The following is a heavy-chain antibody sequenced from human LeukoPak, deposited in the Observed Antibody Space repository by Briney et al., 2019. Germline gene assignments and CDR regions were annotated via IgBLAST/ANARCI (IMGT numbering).Heavy chain of an antibody. CDR2: IGQDGSEK. Sequence: PGGSLRLSCAASGFTFSTSWMSWVRQAPGKGLEWVANIGQDGSEKNHVDSVKGRFTISRDNAKNSLFLQMNSLRVEDTDLYYCARDRNKGATDYWGQGTLVTVSS. D-gene: IGHD1-26*01. CDR3: ARDRNKGATDY. CDR1: GFTFSTSW. J-gene: IGHJ4*02. V-gene: IGHV3-7*01.